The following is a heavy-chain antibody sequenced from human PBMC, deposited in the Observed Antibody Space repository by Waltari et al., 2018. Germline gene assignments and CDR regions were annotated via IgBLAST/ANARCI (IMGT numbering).Heavy chain of an antibody. V-gene: IGHV3-7*01. J-gene: IGHJ5*02. CDR3: ARCHWTWLDP. CDR2: INEDGSEK. CDR1: GFTFTGLW. Sequence: EVQLVESGGGLVQPGGSLSLSWAASGFTFTGLWMAWVRQAPGKGLEWVANINEDGSEKRYMDSVKGRFTVSRDNARNSLYLQMNSLRAEDTAVYYCARCHWTWLDPWGQGTLVTVSS. D-gene: IGHD3-3*01.